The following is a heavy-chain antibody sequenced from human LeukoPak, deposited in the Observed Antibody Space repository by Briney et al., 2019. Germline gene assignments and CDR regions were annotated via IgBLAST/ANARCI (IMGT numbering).Heavy chain of an antibody. Sequence: GGSLRLSCAASGFIFSNYAMTWVRQAPGKGLEWVSSISTTGIATYYADSVRGQFTISRDNSKNTLYLQMNSLRAEDTAIYYCAEDRCDAGVCYLFDCWGQGTLVTVSS. CDR3: AEDRCDAGVCYLFDC. CDR2: ISTTGIAT. CDR1: GFIFSNYA. D-gene: IGHD2-21*02. V-gene: IGHV3-23*01. J-gene: IGHJ4*02.